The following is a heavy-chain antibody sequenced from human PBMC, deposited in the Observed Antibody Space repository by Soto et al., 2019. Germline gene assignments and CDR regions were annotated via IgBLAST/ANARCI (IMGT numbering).Heavy chain of an antibody. CDR3: AGASNFNYAFEY. D-gene: IGHD1-7*01. J-gene: IGHJ4*02. Sequence: PWELLRLYCAPSVFTVKRNYVGWARQASGKEVEWVSIIFSGGMTYYADSVKGRFTISKDISKNTLSLQMNSLRADDTAVYFCAGASNFNYAFEYWGLGTPVTVSS. CDR2: IFSGGMT. CDR1: VFTVKRNY. V-gene: IGHV3-53*01.